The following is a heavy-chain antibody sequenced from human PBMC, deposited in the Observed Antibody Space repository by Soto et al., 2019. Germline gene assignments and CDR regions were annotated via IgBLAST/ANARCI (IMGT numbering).Heavy chain of an antibody. Sequence: ASVKVSCKASGYTFTDYAIHWVRQAPGQGLEWMGWINAGTGYTKYSQMFQGRVTMTTDTSASTAYMELRSLRSDDTAVYYCAREAAAGTTPFDYWGQGTLVTVSS. CDR3: AREAAAGTTPFDY. CDR2: INAGTGYT. V-gene: IGHV1-3*01. J-gene: IGHJ4*02. D-gene: IGHD6-13*01. CDR1: GYTFTDYA.